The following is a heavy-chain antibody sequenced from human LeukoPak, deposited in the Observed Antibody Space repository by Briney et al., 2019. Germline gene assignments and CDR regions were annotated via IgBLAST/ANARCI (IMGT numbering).Heavy chain of an antibody. Sequence: GGSLRLSCAASGFTFRSYTMNWVRQAPGKGLEWDSSISSSSSSIYYADSVKGRFTISRDNAKKSLYLQMNSLRAEDTAMYYCARGFCTSTSRYGSYWGQGTLVTVSS. CDR1: GFTFRSYT. J-gene: IGHJ4*02. V-gene: IGHV3-21*01. CDR3: ARGFCTSTSRYGSY. D-gene: IGHD2-2*01. CDR2: ISSSSSSI.